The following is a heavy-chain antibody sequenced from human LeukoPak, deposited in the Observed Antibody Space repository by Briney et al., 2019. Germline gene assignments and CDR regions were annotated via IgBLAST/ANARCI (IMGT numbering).Heavy chain of an antibody. D-gene: IGHD2-15*01. CDR2: MNPNSGNT. J-gene: IGHJ5*02. V-gene: IGHV1-8*01. Sequence: ASVKVSCKASGYTFTSYDINWVRQATGQGLEWMGWMNPNSGNTGYVQKFQGRVTMTRNTSISTAYMELSRLRSEDTAVYYCARGTRYCSGVSCYFWFDPWGQGTLVTVSS. CDR3: ARGTRYCSGVSCYFWFDP. CDR1: GYTFTSYD.